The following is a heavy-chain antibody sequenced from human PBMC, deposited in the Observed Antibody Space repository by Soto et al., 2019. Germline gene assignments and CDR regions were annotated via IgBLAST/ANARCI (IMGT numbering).Heavy chain of an antibody. J-gene: IGHJ4*02. Sequence: QIQLVQSGGEVKKPGASVKVSCKASGYTFTEHGISWVRQAPGQGLEWVGWISAFTDYTDYAQKFRGRVTLTTDKSTSTAYMALRSLTSDDTAVDYCAKDRPRLTQQIVDVYWGQGTLVTVSS. CDR3: AKDRPRLTQQIVDVY. CDR1: GYTFTEHG. V-gene: IGHV1-18*04. D-gene: IGHD3-16*02. CDR2: ISAFTDYT.